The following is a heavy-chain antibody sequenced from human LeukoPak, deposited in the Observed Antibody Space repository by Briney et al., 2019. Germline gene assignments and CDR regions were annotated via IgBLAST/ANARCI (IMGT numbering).Heavy chain of an antibody. CDR1: GFTFSRHW. CDR3: ARDDCSSISCYHNWFDP. Sequence: GGSLRLSCAASGFTFSRHWMSWVRQAPGKGLEWVANIKQDGSEKYYVDSVKGRFTISRDNAKNSLYLQMNSLRAEDTAVYYCARDDCSSISCYHNWFDPWGQGTLVTVSS. D-gene: IGHD2-2*01. V-gene: IGHV3-7*01. CDR2: IKQDGSEK. J-gene: IGHJ5*02.